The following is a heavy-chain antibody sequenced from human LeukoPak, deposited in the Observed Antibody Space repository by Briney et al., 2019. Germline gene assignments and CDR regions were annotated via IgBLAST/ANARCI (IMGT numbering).Heavy chain of an antibody. V-gene: IGHV3-53*01. D-gene: IGHD4-17*01. J-gene: IGHJ4*02. CDR2: IYPAGNT. CDR1: GFTVSSNF. Sequence: PGGSLRLSCAASGFTVSSNFFSWVRQAPGKGLEWASIIYPAGNTYYADSVKGRFTISRDNSKNTLYLHMNSLRAEDTAVYYCARARGTIANCDYWGQGTLVTVPS. CDR3: ARARGTIANCDY.